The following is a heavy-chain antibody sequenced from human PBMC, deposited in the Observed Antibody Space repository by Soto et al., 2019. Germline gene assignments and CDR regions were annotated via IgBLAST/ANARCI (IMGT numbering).Heavy chain of an antibody. V-gene: IGHV1-2*02. D-gene: IGHD5-12*01. CDR1: GYTFTGYY. Sequence: QVQLVQSGAEVKKPGASVKVSCKASGYTFTGYYMHWVRQAPGQGLEWMGWINPNSGGTNYAQKFQGRVTMTRDTSISTAYMELSRLRSDDTAVYYCARARRPWLQSQGDAFDIWGQGTMVTVSS. CDR2: INPNSGGT. J-gene: IGHJ3*02. CDR3: ARARRPWLQSQGDAFDI.